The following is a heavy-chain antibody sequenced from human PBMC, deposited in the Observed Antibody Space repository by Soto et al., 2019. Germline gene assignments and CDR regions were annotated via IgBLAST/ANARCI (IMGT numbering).Heavy chain of an antibody. CDR2: ISDSGHYI. CDR3: ASDLVGASDSYGLDV. V-gene: IGHV3-21*01. J-gene: IGHJ6*02. D-gene: IGHD1-26*01. Sequence: LRLSCAASGFTFSTYGMNWVRQAPGKGLEWLSSISDSGHYIYYADSVKGRFTISRDNAKNSLFLQMNSLRGEDTAVYYCASDLVGASDSYGLDVWGQGTPVTVSS. CDR1: GFTFSTYG.